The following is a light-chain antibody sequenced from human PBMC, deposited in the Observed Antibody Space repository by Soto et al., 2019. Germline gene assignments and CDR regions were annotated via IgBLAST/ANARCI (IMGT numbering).Light chain of an antibody. CDR2: EVS. CDR3: ITYPGSSIYV. CDR1: SSDVGAYNY. V-gene: IGLV2-8*01. Sequence: QSALTQPPSASGSPGQSVTISCTGTSSDVGAYNYVSWYQQHPGKAPKLMIYEVSKRPSGVPDRFSGSKSGNTASLTVSGLQTQDDAEYNGITYPGSSIYVVGGGTQL. J-gene: IGLJ3*02.